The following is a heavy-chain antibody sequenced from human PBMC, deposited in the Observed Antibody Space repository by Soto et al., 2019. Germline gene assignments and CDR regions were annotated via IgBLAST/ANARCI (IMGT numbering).Heavy chain of an antibody. V-gene: IGHV1-2*04. CDR2: INPNSGGT. CDR3: ARVGSGYSYGYIGY. D-gene: IGHD5-18*01. J-gene: IGHJ4*02. Sequence: ASVKVSCKASGYTFTGYYMHWVRQAPGQGLEWMGWINPNSGGTNYAQKYQGWVTMTRDTSISTAYMELSRLRSDDTAVYYCARVGSGYSYGYIGYWGQGTLVTVSS. CDR1: GYTFTGYY.